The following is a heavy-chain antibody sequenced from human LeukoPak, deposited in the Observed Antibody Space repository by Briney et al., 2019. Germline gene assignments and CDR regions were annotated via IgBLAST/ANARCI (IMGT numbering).Heavy chain of an antibody. Sequence: ASVKVSCKASGYTFTSYAMNWVRQAPGQGLEWMGWINTNTGNPTYAQGFTGRFVFSLDTSVSTAYLQISSLKAEDTAVYYCAREALESSSHSGIGFDPWGQGTLVTVSS. J-gene: IGHJ5*02. CDR2: INTNTGNP. CDR1: GYTFTSYA. D-gene: IGHD6-13*01. CDR3: AREALESSSHSGIGFDP. V-gene: IGHV7-4-1*02.